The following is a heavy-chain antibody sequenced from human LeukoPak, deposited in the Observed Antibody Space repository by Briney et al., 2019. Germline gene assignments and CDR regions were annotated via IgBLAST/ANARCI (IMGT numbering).Heavy chain of an antibody. CDR2: ISDSGSST. Sequence: GGSLRLSCAASGFTFSSHAMSWVRQAPGQGLEWVSTISDSGSSTSYAPSVKGRFTISRDNSKIMVYMQMNSLRAEDTAVYFCTKDDYDPIGASTSAYWGRGKLVSASS. J-gene: IGHJ4*02. CDR1: GFTFSSHA. V-gene: IGHV3-23*01. D-gene: IGHD3-22*01. CDR3: TKDDYDPIGASTSAY.